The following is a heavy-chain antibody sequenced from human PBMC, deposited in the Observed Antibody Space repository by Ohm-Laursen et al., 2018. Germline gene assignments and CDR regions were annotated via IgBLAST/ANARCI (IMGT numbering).Heavy chain of an antibody. J-gene: IGHJ3*02. V-gene: IGHV3-23*01. CDR1: GFTFSSYA. Sequence: SLRLSCAASGFTFSSYAMSWVRQAPGKGLEWVSAISGSGGSTYYADSVKGRFTISRDNSKNTLYLQMNSLRAEDTALYYCARYYHDSSGYYFSNAFDIWGQGTMVTVSS. CDR2: ISGSGGST. D-gene: IGHD3-22*01. CDR3: ARYYHDSSGYYFSNAFDI.